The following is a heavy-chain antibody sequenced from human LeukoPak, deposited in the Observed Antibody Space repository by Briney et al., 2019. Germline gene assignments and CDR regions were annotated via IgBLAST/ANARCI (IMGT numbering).Heavy chain of an antibody. Sequence: PSQTLSLTCTVSGGSISSGSYYWSWIRQPAGKGLEWIGRIYTSGSTNYNPSLKSRVTISVDTSKNQFSLKLSSVTAADTAVYYCARLVGATRGWFDPWGQGTLVTVSS. CDR3: ARLVGATRGWFDP. CDR1: GGSISSGSYY. D-gene: IGHD1-26*01. V-gene: IGHV4-61*02. J-gene: IGHJ5*02. CDR2: IYTSGST.